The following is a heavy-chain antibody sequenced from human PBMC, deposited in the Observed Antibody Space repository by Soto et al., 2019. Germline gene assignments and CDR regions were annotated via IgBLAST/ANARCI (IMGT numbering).Heavy chain of an antibody. CDR2: IVVGSGNT. V-gene: IGHV1-58*01. CDR1: GFTFTRSA. CDR3: AAEAVTTESI. D-gene: IGHD4-17*01. J-gene: IGHJ4*02. Sequence: QMQLVQSGPEVKKPGTSVKVSCKASGFTFTRSAVQWVRQARGQRLELIGWIVVGSGNTNYAQKFQERVTITRDMSTSTAYMELSSLRSEDTAVYYCAAEAVTTESIWGQGTLVTVSS.